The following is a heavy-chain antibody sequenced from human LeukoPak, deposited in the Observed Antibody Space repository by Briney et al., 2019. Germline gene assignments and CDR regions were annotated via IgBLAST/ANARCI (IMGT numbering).Heavy chain of an antibody. D-gene: IGHD6-13*01. J-gene: IGHJ5*02. V-gene: IGHV4-61*02. CDR1: GGSISSGSYY. CDR2: IYTSGST. Sequence: SQTLSLTCTVSGGSISSGSYYWSWIRQPAGKGLEWIGRIYTSGSTNYNPSLKSRVTISVDTSKNQFSLKLSSVTAADTAVYYCARDSPAAAGTGSWFDPWGQGTLVTVSS. CDR3: ARDSPAAAGTGSWFDP.